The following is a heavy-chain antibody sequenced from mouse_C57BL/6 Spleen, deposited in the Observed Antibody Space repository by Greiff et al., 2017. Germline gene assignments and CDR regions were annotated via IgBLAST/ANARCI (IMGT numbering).Heavy chain of an antibody. V-gene: IGHV1-49*01. CDR1: YFAFMASA. J-gene: IGHJ4*01. CDR3: ARGGSYYAMDY. Sequence: LQQSGAELVRPGSSVKLSCTDSYFAFMASAMHWVKQRPGHGLEWIGSFTMYSDATEYSENFKGKATLTANTSSSTAYMELSSLTSEDSAVYYCARGGSYYAMDYWGQGTSVTVSS. CDR2: FTMYSDAT.